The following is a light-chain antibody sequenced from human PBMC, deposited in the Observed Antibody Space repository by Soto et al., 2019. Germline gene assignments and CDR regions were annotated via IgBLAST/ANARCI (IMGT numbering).Light chain of an antibody. CDR1: QSISSY. Sequence: DIQMTQSPSSLSASVGDRVAITCRASQSISSYVNWYQQKPGKAPKLLIYAASSLQTGVPSRFSGRGSGTDFTLTISRLQPEDFATYYCQQSDSTPLTFGGGTKVEIE. J-gene: IGKJ4*01. V-gene: IGKV1-39*01. CDR3: QQSDSTPLT. CDR2: AAS.